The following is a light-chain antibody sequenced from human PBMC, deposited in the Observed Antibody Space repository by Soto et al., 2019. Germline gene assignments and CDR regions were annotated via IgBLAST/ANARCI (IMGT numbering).Light chain of an antibody. Sequence: EIVLTQSPAARSVSPGERATLSCWASQSVGSTLNWYQQRPGQAPRLLIYDTSIRATGIPARFSGSGSGTEFTLTISSLQSEDFAVYYCQQYNNWPPITFGQGTRLEIK. CDR1: QSVGST. CDR3: QQYNNWPPIT. CDR2: DTS. V-gene: IGKV3-15*01. J-gene: IGKJ5*01.